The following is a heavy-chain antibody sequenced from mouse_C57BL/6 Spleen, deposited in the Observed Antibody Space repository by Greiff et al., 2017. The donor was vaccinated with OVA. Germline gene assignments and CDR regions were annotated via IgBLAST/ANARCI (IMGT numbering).Heavy chain of an antibody. CDR1: GYSITSGYY. J-gene: IGHJ2*01. CDR2: ISYDGSN. Sequence: EVQLVESGPGLVKPSQSLSLTCSVTGYSITSGYYWNWIRQFPGNKLEWMGYISYDGSNNYNPSLKNRISITRDTSKNQFFLKLNSVTTEDTATYYCARDGYAHYWGQGTTLTVSS. D-gene: IGHD6-5*01. V-gene: IGHV3-6*01. CDR3: ARDGYAHY.